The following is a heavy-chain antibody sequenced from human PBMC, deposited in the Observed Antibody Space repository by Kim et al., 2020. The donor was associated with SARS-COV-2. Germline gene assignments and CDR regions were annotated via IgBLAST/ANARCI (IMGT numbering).Heavy chain of an antibody. D-gene: IGHD2-15*01. Sequence: GESLKISCKGSGYSFTSYWISWVRQMPGKGLEWMGRIDPSDSYTNYSPSFQGHVTISADKSISTAYLQWSSLKASDTAMYYCASQVLAVVAATSDAFDIWGQGTMVTVSS. CDR1: GYSFTSYW. CDR2: IDPSDSYT. J-gene: IGHJ3*02. V-gene: IGHV5-10-1*01. CDR3: ASQVLAVVAATSDAFDI.